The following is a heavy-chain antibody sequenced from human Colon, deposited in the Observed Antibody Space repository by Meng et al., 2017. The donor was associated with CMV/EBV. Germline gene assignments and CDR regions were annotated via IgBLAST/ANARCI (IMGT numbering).Heavy chain of an antibody. D-gene: IGHD2/OR15-2a*01. V-gene: IGHV3-23*01. CDR3: AKDRFENSVNFFDS. CDR1: GFTFGDYV. J-gene: IGHJ4*02. CDR2: ISGRTSDT. Sequence: GGSLRLSCTGSGFTFGDYVMSWVRRAPGKGLEWVSGISGRTSDTYYADSVKGRFTISRDNSKNTLFLHMNTLRAEDTAVYYCAKDRFENSVNFFDSWGQGTLVTVSS.